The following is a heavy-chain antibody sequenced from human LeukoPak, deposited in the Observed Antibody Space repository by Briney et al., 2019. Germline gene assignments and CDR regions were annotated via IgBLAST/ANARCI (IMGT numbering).Heavy chain of an antibody. CDR3: ARLAARPGYFDY. Sequence: SQTLSLTCTVSGGSISSGGYYWSWIRQPPGKGLEWIGYIYDSGSTYYNPSLKSRVTISVDRSKNQFSLKLSSVTAADTAVYYCARLAARPGYFDYWGQGTLVTVSS. J-gene: IGHJ4*02. CDR2: IYDSGST. CDR1: GGSISSGGYY. V-gene: IGHV4-30-2*01. D-gene: IGHD6-6*01.